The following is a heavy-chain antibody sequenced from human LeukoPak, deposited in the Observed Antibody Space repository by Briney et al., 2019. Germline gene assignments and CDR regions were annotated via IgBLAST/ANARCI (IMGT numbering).Heavy chain of an antibody. J-gene: IGHJ2*01. D-gene: IGHD3-9*01. CDR3: AREYILYGYWHLDL. V-gene: IGHV3-13*01. Sequence: GGSLRLSCAASGFTLSSYDIHWVRQLTGKALEWVTAIATSGNTHYSDSVRGRFTISRENAKNSVSLEMNSLRDEDTAVYYCAREYILYGYWHLDLWGRGTPVTVSS. CDR1: GFTLSSYD. CDR2: IATSGNT.